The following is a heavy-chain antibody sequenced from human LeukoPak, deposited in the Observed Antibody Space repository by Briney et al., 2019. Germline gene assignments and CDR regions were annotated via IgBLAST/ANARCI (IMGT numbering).Heavy chain of an antibody. V-gene: IGHV4-4*02. J-gene: IGHJ3*02. D-gene: IGHD4-17*01. Sequence: SETLSLTCAVSGGSISSSNWWSWVRQPPGKGLEWIGEIYHSGSTNYNPSLKSRVTISGDKSKNQFSLKLSSVTAADTAVYYCARSNYDDYGTGFCRMCAFDIWGQGTMVTVSS. CDR3: ARSNYDDYGTGFCRMCAFDI. CDR2: IYHSGST. CDR1: GGSISSSNW.